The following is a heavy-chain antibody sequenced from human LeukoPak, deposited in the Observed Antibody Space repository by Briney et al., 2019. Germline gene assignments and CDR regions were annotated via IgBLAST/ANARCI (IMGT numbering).Heavy chain of an antibody. D-gene: IGHD4/OR15-4a*01. CDR3: TRDRAYGALDY. Sequence: GGSLRLSCAASGFTFSASWMTWVRQAPGKGLEWVANINGDGSLNGHVASVKGRFTISRDNAKNSVYLQMISLRDEDTAVYYCTRDRAYGALDYWGQGTLVTVSS. V-gene: IGHV3-7*01. CDR1: GFTFSASW. CDR2: INGDGSLN. J-gene: IGHJ4*02.